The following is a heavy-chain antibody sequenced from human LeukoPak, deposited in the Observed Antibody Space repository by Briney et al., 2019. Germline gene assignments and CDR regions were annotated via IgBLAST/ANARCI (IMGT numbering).Heavy chain of an antibody. V-gene: IGHV3-7*01. J-gene: IGHJ6*03. CDR3: AREVGMGGWYEEFYYYYMDV. CDR1: GFTFSSYW. Sequence: GGSLRLSCAASGFTFSSYWMSWVRQAPGKGLEWVANIKQDGSEKYYVDSVKGRFTISRDNAKNSLYLQMNSLRAEDTAVYYCAREVGMGGWYEEFYYYYMDVWGKGTTVTVSS. CDR2: IKQDGSEK. D-gene: IGHD6-19*01.